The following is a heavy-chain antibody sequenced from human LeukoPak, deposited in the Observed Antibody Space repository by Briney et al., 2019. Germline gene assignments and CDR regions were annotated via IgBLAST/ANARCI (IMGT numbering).Heavy chain of an antibody. Sequence: GGSLRLPCAASGFTFSSYAMSWVRQAPWKRLVWVSRINSDGSSTNYADSVKGRVTISRDNAKNTLYLQMNSLRAEDTAVYYCAGEIEVLPAATSDYYYAMDVWGQGTTVTVSS. CDR2: INSDGSST. J-gene: IGHJ6*02. CDR1: GFTFSSYA. D-gene: IGHD2-15*01. V-gene: IGHV3-74*01. CDR3: AGEIEVLPAATSDYYYAMDV.